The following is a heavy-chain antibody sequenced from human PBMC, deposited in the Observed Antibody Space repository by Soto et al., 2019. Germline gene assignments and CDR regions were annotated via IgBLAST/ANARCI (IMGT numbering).Heavy chain of an antibody. CDR3: ARFSERANWGRRDAFDI. CDR1: GYTFTSYG. Sequence: PSVKVSCKASGYTFTSYGISWVRQAPGQGLEWMGWISAYNGNTNYAQKLQGRVTMTTDTSTSTAYMELRSLRSDDTAVYYCARFSERANWGRRDAFDIWGQGTMVTVSS. CDR2: ISAYNGNT. J-gene: IGHJ3*02. V-gene: IGHV1-18*01. D-gene: IGHD7-27*01.